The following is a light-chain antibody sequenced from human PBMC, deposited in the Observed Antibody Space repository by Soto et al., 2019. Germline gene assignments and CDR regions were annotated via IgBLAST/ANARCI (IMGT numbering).Light chain of an antibody. J-gene: IGLJ3*02. CDR1: NNDVGAYNY. CDR3: ASYTSSSTRV. V-gene: IGLV2-14*01. CDR2: EVN. Sequence: QSALTQPASVSGSPGQSITISCTGSNNDVGAYNYVSWYQQHPGKAPKLIIYEVNNQPSGVSHRFSGSNSGNTASLTISGPQADDEAYYYCASYTSSSTRVFGGGTELTVL.